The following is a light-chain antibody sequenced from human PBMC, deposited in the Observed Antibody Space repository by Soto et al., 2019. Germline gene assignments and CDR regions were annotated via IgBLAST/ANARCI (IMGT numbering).Light chain of an antibody. J-gene: IGKJ1*01. Sequence: EIVMTQSPATLSVSPGERATLSCRASQSVSSNLAWYQQKPGQAPRLLIYGASTRATGIPARFSGSGSGTEFTFTISSLQSEEGAVYYCQQYNNGPPWTFGQGPKVDIK. CDR2: GAS. V-gene: IGKV3-15*01. CDR3: QQYNNGPPWT. CDR1: QSVSSN.